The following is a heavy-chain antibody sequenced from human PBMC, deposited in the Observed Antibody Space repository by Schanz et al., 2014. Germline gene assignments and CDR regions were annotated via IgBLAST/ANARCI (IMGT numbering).Heavy chain of an antibody. CDR2: VCYDGSKK. Sequence: QVQLVESGGGVVQPGRSLRLSCAASGFTFSKYGMHWVRQAPGKGLEWVAVVCYDGSKKYYADSVKGRFTTSRDNSKNTMYLQMNSLRAEDTAVYYCVKEGTVVSGYPRDHWGQGTLVTVSS. CDR1: GFTFSKYG. V-gene: IGHV3-33*06. J-gene: IGHJ4*02. D-gene: IGHD2-2*01. CDR3: VKEGTVVSGYPRDH.